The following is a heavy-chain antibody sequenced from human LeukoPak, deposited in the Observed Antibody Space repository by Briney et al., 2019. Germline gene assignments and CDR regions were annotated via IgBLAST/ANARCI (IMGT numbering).Heavy chain of an antibody. D-gene: IGHD5-18*01. V-gene: IGHV3-23*01. Sequence: PGRSLRLSCAASGFTFSSHAMSWVRQAPGKRLEWVSAVSGSGDNTYYADSVKGRFTISRDNSKNTLYLHMSSLRAEDTAVYYCACTAYYYYYLDVWGKGTTVTVSS. CDR2: VSGSGDNT. CDR3: ACTAYYYYYLDV. J-gene: IGHJ6*03. CDR1: GFTFSSHA.